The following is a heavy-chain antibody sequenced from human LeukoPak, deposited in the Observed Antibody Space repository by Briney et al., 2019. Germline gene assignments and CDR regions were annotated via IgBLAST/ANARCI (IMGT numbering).Heavy chain of an antibody. V-gene: IGHV1-2*02. CDR1: GYTFTGYY. D-gene: IGHD2/OR15-2a*01. CDR2: INPNSGGT. J-gene: IGHJ6*03. Sequence: ASVKVSCEASGYTFTGYYIHWVRQTPGQGLEWMGWINPNSGGTNYAQKFQGRVTMTRDTSISTAYMELSRLRSVDTAVYYCARFSRTHFADYFSYYYMDVWGKGTTVTISS. CDR3: ARFSRTHFADYFSYYYMDV.